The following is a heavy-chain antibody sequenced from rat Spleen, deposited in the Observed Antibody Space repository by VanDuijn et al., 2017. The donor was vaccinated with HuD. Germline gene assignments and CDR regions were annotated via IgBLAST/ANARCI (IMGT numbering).Heavy chain of an antibody. D-gene: IGHD1-10*01. CDR2: ISYDGSSP. CDR3: ARHGIYNNYGWFAY. V-gene: IGHV5-29*01. CDR1: GFTFNNYG. J-gene: IGHJ3*01. Sequence: EVQLVESDGGLVQPGRSLKLSCAASGFTFNNYGMAWVRQAPTKGLEWVATISYDGSSPYYRDAVRGRFTISRDDVKSTLSLQMDSLRTEDTATYYCARHGIYNNYGWFAYWGQGTLVTVSS.